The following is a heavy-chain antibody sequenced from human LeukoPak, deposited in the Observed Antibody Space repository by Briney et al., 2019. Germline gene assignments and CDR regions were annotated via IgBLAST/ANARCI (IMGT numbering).Heavy chain of an antibody. V-gene: IGHV1-69*13. CDR1: GGTFSSYA. Sequence: SVKVSCKASGGTFSSYAISWVRQAPGQGLEWRGGIIPIFGTANYAQKFQGRGTITADESTSTAYIELSSLRSEDTAVYYCARDLVGGYNWGRFDPWGQGTLVTVSS. D-gene: IGHD5-24*01. J-gene: IGHJ5*02. CDR2: IIPIFGTA. CDR3: ARDLVGGYNWGRFDP.